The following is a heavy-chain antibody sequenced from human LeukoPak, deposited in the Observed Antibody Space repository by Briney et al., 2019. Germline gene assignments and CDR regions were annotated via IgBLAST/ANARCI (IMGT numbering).Heavy chain of an antibody. Sequence: GGSLILSCAASGFTVSDNYMSWVRQAPGKGLEWVSVFYSGGSTRYADSVKGRFTISRDNSKNTLYLQLNSLRAEDTAVYFCASSSWSSEYFHYWGQGTLATVSS. J-gene: IGHJ1*01. CDR1: GFTVSDNY. CDR2: FYSGGST. V-gene: IGHV3-66*01. D-gene: IGHD6-13*01. CDR3: ASSSWSSEYFHY.